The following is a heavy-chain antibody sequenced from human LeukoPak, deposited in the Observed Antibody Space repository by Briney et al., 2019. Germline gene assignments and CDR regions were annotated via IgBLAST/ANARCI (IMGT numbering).Heavy chain of an antibody. CDR3: AKDENLSYGYWGAFDI. J-gene: IGHJ3*02. D-gene: IGHD5-18*01. CDR2: ISGSGGST. Sequence: PGGSLRLSCAASGFTFSSYAMSWVRQAPGKGLEWVSAISGSGGSTYYADSVKGRFTISRDNSKNTLYLQMNSLRAEDTAVYYCAKDENLSYGYWGAFDIWGQGTMVTVSS. CDR1: GFTFSSYA. V-gene: IGHV3-23*01.